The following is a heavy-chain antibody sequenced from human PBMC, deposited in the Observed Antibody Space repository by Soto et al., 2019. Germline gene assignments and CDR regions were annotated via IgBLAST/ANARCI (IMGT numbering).Heavy chain of an antibody. CDR2: INHSGST. Sequence: SETQSLTYAVYDGNFSDYYWSRILHPPGKGLEWIGEINHSGSTNYNPSLKSRVTISVDTSKNQFSLKLSSVTAADTAVYYCAKDGSQTISGSYLSSWGQGSLVTVSS. V-gene: IGHV4-34*01. CDR3: AKDGSQTISGSYLSS. J-gene: IGHJ5*02. D-gene: IGHD1-26*01. CDR1: DGNFSDYY.